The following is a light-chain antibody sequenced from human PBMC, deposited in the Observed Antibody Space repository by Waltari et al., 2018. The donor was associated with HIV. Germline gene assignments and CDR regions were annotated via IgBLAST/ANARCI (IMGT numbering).Light chain of an antibody. V-gene: IGKV3-15*01. CDR2: GAS. CDR1: QSVSSN. J-gene: IGKJ2*01. Sequence: EIVVTQSPVTLSVSPGERATLSCRASQSVSSNLAWYQQKPGQAPRLLIYGASTRATGIPARFNGSGSGTEFTLTISSLQSEDFAVYYCQQYNNWPRTFGQGTKLEIK. CDR3: QQYNNWPRT.